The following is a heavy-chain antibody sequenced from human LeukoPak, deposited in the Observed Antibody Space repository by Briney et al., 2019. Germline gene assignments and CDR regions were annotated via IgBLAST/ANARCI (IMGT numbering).Heavy chain of an antibody. V-gene: IGHV3-64D*06. D-gene: IGHD2-21*01. CDR3: VAEVVYYYYGMDV. CDR1: GFTFSSYA. Sequence: SGGSLRLSCSASGFTFSSYAMHWVRQAPGKGLEYVSAISSNGGSTYYADSVKGRFTISRDNSKNTLYLQMSSLRAEDTAVYYCVAEVVYYYYGMDVWGQGTTVTVSS. CDR2: ISSNGGST. J-gene: IGHJ6*02.